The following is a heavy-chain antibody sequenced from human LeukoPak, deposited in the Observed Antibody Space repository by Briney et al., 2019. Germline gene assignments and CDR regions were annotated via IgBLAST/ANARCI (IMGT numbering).Heavy chain of an antibody. CDR3: ARELWFVNAPGSWFDP. D-gene: IGHD3-10*01. J-gene: IGHJ5*02. CDR2: IFHSGSS. V-gene: IGHV4-30-2*01. CDR1: GDSISSGDYS. Sequence: PSQTLSLTCAVSGDSISSGDYSWSWIRQPSGKGLEWIGYIFHSGSSYYNPSLKSRVTISVDRSKNQFFLRLTSVTAADTAVYYCARELWFVNAPGSWFDPWGQGTLVTVSS.